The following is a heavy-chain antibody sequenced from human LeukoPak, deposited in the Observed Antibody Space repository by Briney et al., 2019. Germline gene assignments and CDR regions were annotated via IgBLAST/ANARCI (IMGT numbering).Heavy chain of an antibody. CDR1: GFTFSSYA. CDR2: ISGSGGST. CDR3: AKGGGHHGDCFDY. D-gene: IGHD4-17*01. Sequence: AGGSLRLSCAASGFTFSSYAMSWVRQAPGKGLEWISGISGSGGSTYYADSVKGRFTISRDNSKNTLYLQMNSLRAEDTAVYYCAKGGGHHGDCFDYWGQGTLVTASS. J-gene: IGHJ4*02. V-gene: IGHV3-23*01.